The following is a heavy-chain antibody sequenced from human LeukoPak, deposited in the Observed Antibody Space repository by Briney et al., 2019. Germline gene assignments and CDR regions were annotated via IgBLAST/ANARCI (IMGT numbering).Heavy chain of an antibody. CDR3: ARTYCAEDCSIRYFDY. V-gene: IGHV1-46*01. Sequence: ASVKVSCKAAGYSLSSYNRHWVRQAPGQGLEWLGIINPSGGDTKYAQKFQGRVTLTRDKSTSTVYMELSSLTSDDTAVYYCARTYCAEDCSIRYFDYWGQGTLVTVSS. J-gene: IGHJ4*02. CDR1: GYSLSSYN. D-gene: IGHD2-21*02. CDR2: INPSGGDT.